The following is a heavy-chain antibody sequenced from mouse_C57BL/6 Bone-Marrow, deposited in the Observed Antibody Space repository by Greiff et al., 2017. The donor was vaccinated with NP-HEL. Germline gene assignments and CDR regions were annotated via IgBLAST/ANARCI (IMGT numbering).Heavy chain of an antibody. Sequence: VQLQQSGAELVRPGTSVKVSCKASGYAFTNYLIEWVKQRPGQGLEWIGVINPGSGGTNYNEKFKGKATLTADKSSSTAYMQFSSLTSEDSAVYFCARERQLHLDYWGQGTTLTVSS. V-gene: IGHV1-54*01. J-gene: IGHJ2*01. CDR3: ARERQLHLDY. D-gene: IGHD2-1*01. CDR2: INPGSGGT. CDR1: GYAFTNYL.